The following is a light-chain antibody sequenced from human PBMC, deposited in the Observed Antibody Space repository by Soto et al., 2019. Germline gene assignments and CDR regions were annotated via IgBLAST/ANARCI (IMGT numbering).Light chain of an antibody. CDR2: AAS. CDR3: LQYGSSLIT. V-gene: IGKV3-20*01. J-gene: IGKJ5*01. CDR1: QSVSNSY. Sequence: YTQVPGSLSIYPKRGAKLTCVASQSVSNSYFAWCQQKPGQAPRLLIYAASNRATVISDRYSGSGSGTEFTLSCCRLEPEDCAVYCCLQYGSSLITFGQGTRLEIK.